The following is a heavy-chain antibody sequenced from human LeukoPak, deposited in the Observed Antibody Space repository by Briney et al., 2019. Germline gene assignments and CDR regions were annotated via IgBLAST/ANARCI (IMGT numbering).Heavy chain of an antibody. CDR1: GFTVSSNY. J-gene: IGHJ1*01. V-gene: IGHV3-66*01. D-gene: IGHD3-22*01. Sequence: GSLRLSCAASGFTVSSNYMSWVRQAPGKGLEWVSVIYSGGSTYYADSVKGRFTISRDNSKNTLYLQMNSLRAEDTAVYYCARYYYDSSGYYYYYFQHWGQGTLVTVSS. CDR2: IYSGGST. CDR3: ARYYYDSSGYYYYYFQH.